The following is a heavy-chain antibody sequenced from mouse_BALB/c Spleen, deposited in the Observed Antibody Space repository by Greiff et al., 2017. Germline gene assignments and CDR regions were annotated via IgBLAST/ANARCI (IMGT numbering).Heavy chain of an antibody. CDR3: ARKDYYGSSYYFDY. CDR1: GYTFSSYW. D-gene: IGHD1-1*01. CDR2: ILPGSGST. J-gene: IGHJ2*01. Sequence: QVQLQQSGAELMKPGASVKISCKATGYTFSSYWIEWVKQRPGHGLEWIGEILPGSGSTNYNEKFKGKATFTADTSSNTAYMQLSSLTSEDSAVYYCARKDYYGSSYYFDYWGQGTTLTVSS. V-gene: IGHV1-9*01.